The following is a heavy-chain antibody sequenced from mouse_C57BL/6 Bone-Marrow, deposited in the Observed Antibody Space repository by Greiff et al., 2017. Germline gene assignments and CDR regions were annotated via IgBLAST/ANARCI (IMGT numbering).Heavy chain of an antibody. Sequence: EVQRVESGPELVKPGASFKISCKASGYSFTDYNMNWVKQSNGKSLEWIGVINPNYGTTSYNQKFKGKAKLTVDQSSSTEYMQLNSLTSEDSAVYYCETIYYDYDFEYWGQGTNLTVSS. CDR2: INPNYGTT. V-gene: IGHV1-39*01. CDR3: ETIYYDYDFEY. CDR1: GYSFTDYN. D-gene: IGHD2-4*01. J-gene: IGHJ2*01.